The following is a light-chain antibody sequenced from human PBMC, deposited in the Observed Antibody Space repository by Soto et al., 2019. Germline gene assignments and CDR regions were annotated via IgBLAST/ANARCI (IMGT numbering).Light chain of an antibody. CDR2: KAS. CDR1: QSISSW. J-gene: IGKJ1*01. CDR3: KQYNSYSTT. V-gene: IGKV1-5*03. Sequence: DIQMTQSPSTLSASEGDRVTITCRTSQSISSWSAWYQQKPGKAPKLLIYKASSLESGVPSRFSGSGSGTEFTLTISSLQPDDFATYYCKQYNSYSTTFGQGTKVDIK.